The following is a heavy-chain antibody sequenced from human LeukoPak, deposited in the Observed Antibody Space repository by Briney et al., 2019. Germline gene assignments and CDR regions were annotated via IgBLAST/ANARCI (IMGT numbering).Heavy chain of an antibody. Sequence: GGSLRLSCAASGFTFGSYSMNWVRQAPGKGLEWVSSISSSSSYIYYADSVKGRFTISRDNAKNSLYLQMNSLRAEDTAVYYCARDRHGYYYDSSGYSLHYWGQGTLVTVSS. CDR1: GFTFGSYS. CDR3: ARDRHGYYYDSSGYSLHY. V-gene: IGHV3-21*01. D-gene: IGHD3-22*01. CDR2: ISSSSSYI. J-gene: IGHJ4*02.